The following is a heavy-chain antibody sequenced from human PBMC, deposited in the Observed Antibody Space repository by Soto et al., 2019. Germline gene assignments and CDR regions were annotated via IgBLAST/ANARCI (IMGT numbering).Heavy chain of an antibody. J-gene: IGHJ6*02. V-gene: IGHV1-69*01. Sequence: QVQLVQSGAEVKKPGSSVKVSCKASGGTFSSYAISWVRQAPGQGLEWMGGIIPIFGTANYAQKFQGRVTITADESTSTAYMEQSSLRSEDTAVYYCARVTHPLRGGYPYYYYGMDVWGQGTTVTVSS. CDR1: GGTFSSYA. CDR3: ARVTHPLRGGYPYYYYGMDV. D-gene: IGHD3-22*01. CDR2: IIPIFGTA.